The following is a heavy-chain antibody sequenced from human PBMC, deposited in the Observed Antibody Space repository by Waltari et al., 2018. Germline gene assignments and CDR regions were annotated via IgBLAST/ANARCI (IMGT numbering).Heavy chain of an antibody. J-gene: IGHJ3*02. CDR2: INHSGRT. CDR3: ARDKLRPWGPDAFDI. Sequence: QVQLQQWGAGLLKPSETLSLTCAVYGGSFSGYYWSWIRQPPGKGLEWIGEINHSGRTNYNPALKSRVTIAVDTSKNSLYLQMNSLRAEDTAVYYCARDKLRPWGPDAFDIWGQGTMVTVSS. D-gene: IGHD3-3*01. CDR1: GGSFSGYY. V-gene: IGHV4-34*01.